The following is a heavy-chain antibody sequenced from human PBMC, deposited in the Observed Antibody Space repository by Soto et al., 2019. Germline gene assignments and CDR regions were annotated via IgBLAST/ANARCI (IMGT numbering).Heavy chain of an antibody. CDR3: ASSGAKYRDRYYYYMDV. CDR2: INHSGST. J-gene: IGHJ6*03. D-gene: IGHD3-10*01. CDR1: GGSFSGYY. V-gene: IGHV4-34*01. Sequence: SETLSLTCAVYGGSFSGYYWSWIRQPPGKGLEWIGEINHSGSTNYNPSLKSRVTISVDTSKNQFSLKLSSVTAADTAVYYCASSGAKYRDRYYYYMDVWGKGTTVTVSS.